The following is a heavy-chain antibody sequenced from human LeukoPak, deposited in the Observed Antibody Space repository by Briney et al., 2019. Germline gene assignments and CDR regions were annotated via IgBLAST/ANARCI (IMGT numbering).Heavy chain of an antibody. V-gene: IGHV1-18*04. D-gene: IGHD5-12*01. CDR3: ARDIDSGYDSLWNWFDP. J-gene: IGHJ5*02. Sequence: ASVKVSCKASGYTFTSYGISWMRQAPGQGLEWMGWISAYNGNTNYAQKFQGRVTMTTDTSTSTAYMELRSLRSDDTAVYYCARDIDSGYDSLWNWFDPWGQGTRVTVSS. CDR1: GYTFTSYG. CDR2: ISAYNGNT.